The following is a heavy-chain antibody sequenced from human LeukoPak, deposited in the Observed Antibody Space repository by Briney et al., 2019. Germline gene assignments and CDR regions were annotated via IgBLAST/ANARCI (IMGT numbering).Heavy chain of an antibody. CDR1: GYIFTGYY. D-gene: IGHD6-19*01. J-gene: IGHJ5*02. CDR3: ASIAVAGTKNWFDP. V-gene: IGHV1-2*02. Sequence: ASVEVSCKASGYIFTGYYMHWVRQAPGQGLEWMGWINPNSGGTNYAQKFQGRVTMTRDTSISTAYMELSRLRSGDTAVYYCASIAVAGTKNWFDPWGQGTLVTVSS. CDR2: INPNSGGT.